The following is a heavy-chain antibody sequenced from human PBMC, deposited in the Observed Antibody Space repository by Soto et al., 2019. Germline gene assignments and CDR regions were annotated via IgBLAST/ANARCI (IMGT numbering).Heavy chain of an antibody. CDR1: GFTFRSFT. CDR2: ISSNSAYI. V-gene: IGHV3-21*01. J-gene: IGHJ5*02. Sequence: PGGSLRLSCAASGFTFRSFTMNWVRQAPGKGLEWVSTISSNSAYIYYTDALRGRFTISRDNAKNSLHLQMNSLRAEDTAVYYCTRDASPGSSARGWFDPWGPGTRVTVSS. D-gene: IGHD6-13*01. CDR3: TRDASPGSSARGWFDP.